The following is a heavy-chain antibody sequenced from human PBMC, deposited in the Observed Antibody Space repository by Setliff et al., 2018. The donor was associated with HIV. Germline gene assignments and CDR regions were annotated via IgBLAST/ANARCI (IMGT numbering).Heavy chain of an antibody. CDR1: GGPISSNNYY. CDR3: ARHQILWGYYYYLDV. D-gene: IGHD3-16*01. Sequence: PSETLSLTCTVSGGPISSNNYYWGWIRQPPGKGLEWIGSLSYGGSTYYNPSLKSRVNLAMDSSKRQFSLSLNSVTVADTAVYYCARHQILWGYYYYLDVWGSGSTVTVSS. J-gene: IGHJ6*03. CDR2: LSYGGST. V-gene: IGHV4-39*01.